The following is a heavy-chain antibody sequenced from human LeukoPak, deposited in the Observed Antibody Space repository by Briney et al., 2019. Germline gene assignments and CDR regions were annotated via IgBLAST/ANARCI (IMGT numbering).Heavy chain of an antibody. CDR1: GFTFSGYE. J-gene: IGHJ4*02. D-gene: IGHD6-19*01. CDR3: TTLPVASNFDY. V-gene: IGHV3-48*03. CDR2: ISSSGSTT. Sequence: PGGSLGLSCAASGFTFSGYEIHWVRQAPGKGLEWVSAISSSGSTTYYADSVKGRFTISRDNAKNSLYLQMNSLRAEDTAVYYCTTLPVASNFDYWRQETLVTVPS.